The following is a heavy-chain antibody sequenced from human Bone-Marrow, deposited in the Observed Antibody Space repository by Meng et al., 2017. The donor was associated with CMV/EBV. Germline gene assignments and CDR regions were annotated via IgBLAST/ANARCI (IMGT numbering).Heavy chain of an antibody. CDR1: GGSFSGYY. CDR2: INHSGST. CDR3: ATVNGGRVGY. V-gene: IGHV4-34*01. Sequence: SETLSLTCAVYGGSFSGYYWSWIRQPPGKGLEWIGEINHSGSTNYNPSLKSRVTISVDTSKNQFSLKLSSVTAADTAVYYCATVNGGRVGYWGQGTLVTVSS. D-gene: IGHD2-15*01. J-gene: IGHJ4*02.